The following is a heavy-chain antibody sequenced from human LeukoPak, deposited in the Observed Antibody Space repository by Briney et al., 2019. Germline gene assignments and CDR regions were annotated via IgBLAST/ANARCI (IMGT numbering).Heavy chain of an antibody. Sequence: GGSLRLSCAASGFTFSSYWMSWVRQAPGKGREGVANIKQDGSEKYYVDSVKGRFTISRDNAKNSLYLQMNSLRAEDTAVYYCARDGNTIFGVGAVDYWGQGTLVTVSS. CDR2: IKQDGSEK. CDR3: ARDGNTIFGVGAVDY. D-gene: IGHD3-3*01. CDR1: GFTFSSYW. V-gene: IGHV3-7*01. J-gene: IGHJ4*02.